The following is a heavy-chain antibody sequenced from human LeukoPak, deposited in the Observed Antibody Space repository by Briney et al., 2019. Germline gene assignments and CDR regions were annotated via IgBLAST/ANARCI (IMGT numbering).Heavy chain of an antibody. CDR2: ISSSSSYI. J-gene: IGHJ4*02. Sequence: GGSLRLSCAASGFAFSSYSMNWVRQAPGKGLEWVSSISSSSSYIYYADSVKGRFTISRDNAKNSLYLQMNSLRAEDTAVYYCARDGLYSSSWYGYWGQGTLVTVSS. CDR3: ARDGLYSSSWYGY. D-gene: IGHD6-13*01. CDR1: GFAFSSYS. V-gene: IGHV3-21*01.